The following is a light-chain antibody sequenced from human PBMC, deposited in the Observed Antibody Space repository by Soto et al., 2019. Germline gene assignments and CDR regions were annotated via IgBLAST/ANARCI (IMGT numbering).Light chain of an antibody. J-gene: IGKJ5*01. Sequence: DIQMTQSPSSLSASVGDRVTITCRASQSISSYLNWYQQKPGKAPKLLIYAASSLQSGVPSRFSGSGSGTDFPLTISSLQPEDFATYYCQQSYSNPITFGQGTRLEIK. CDR1: QSISSY. V-gene: IGKV1-39*01. CDR2: AAS. CDR3: QQSYSNPIT.